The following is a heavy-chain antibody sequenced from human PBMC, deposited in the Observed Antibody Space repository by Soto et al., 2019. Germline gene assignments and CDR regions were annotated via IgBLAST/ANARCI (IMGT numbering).Heavy chain of an antibody. CDR1: GFTFSSYA. CDR2: ISGSGGST. V-gene: IGHV3-23*01. Sequence: GGSLRLSCAASGFTFSSYAMSWVRQAPGKGLEWVSAISGSGGSTYYADSVKGRFTISRDNSKNTLYLQMNSLRAEDTAVYYCAKDSTPYYDILTGFDYWGQGTLVTVSS. J-gene: IGHJ4*02. CDR3: AKDSTPYYDILTGFDY. D-gene: IGHD3-9*01.